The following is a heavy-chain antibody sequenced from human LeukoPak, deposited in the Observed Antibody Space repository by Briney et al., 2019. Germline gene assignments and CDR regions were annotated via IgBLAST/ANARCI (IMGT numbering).Heavy chain of an antibody. D-gene: IGHD2-2*02. V-gene: IGHV4-38-2*02. Sequence: SETLSLTCTVSGYSISSGYYWGWIRQPPGKGLEWIGSIYHSGSTYYNPSLKSRVTISVDTSKNQFSLKLSSVTAADTAVYYRARESVVPVAIAGYWGQGTLVTVSS. J-gene: IGHJ4*02. CDR1: GYSISSGYY. CDR3: ARESVVPVAIAGY. CDR2: IYHSGST.